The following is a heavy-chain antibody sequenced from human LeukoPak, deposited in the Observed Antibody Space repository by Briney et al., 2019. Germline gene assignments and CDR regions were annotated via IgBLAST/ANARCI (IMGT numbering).Heavy chain of an antibody. V-gene: IGHV1-69*13. CDR1: GGTFSRYA. CDR3: ARAYSGYDFFDY. D-gene: IGHD5-12*01. CDR2: IIPIFGTA. J-gene: IGHJ4*02. Sequence: SVKVSCKASGGTFSRYAISWVRQAPGQGPEWMGGIIPIFGTANYAQKFQGRVTITADESTSTAYMEVSSLRSEDTAVYYCARAYSGYDFFDYWGQGILVTVSS.